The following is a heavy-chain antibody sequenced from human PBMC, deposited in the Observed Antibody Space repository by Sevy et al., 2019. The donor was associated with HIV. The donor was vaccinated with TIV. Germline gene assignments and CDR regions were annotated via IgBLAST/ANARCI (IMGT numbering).Heavy chain of an antibody. V-gene: IGHV4-39*01. CDR1: GGSISSSSYY. CDR3: ARPEGLQLNYAMDV. J-gene: IGHJ6*02. Sequence: SETLSLTCTVSGGSISSSSYYWNWIRQPPGKGLEWIGSIYYTGSTYYKPPLKSRVTISKDTSKNQFSLKLTSVTAADTAVYYCARPEGLQLNYAMDVWGQGTTVTVSS. D-gene: IGHD3-3*01. CDR2: IYYTGST.